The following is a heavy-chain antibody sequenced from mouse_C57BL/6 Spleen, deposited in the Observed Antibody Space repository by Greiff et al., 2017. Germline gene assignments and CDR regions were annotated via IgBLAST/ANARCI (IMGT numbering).Heavy chain of an antibody. CDR1: GYTFTSYG. J-gene: IGHJ1*03. V-gene: IGHV1-81*01. CDR3: ARRGNYGSSPYWYFDV. Sequence: QVQLQQSGAELARPGASVKLSCKASGYTFTSYGISWVKQRTGQGLEWIGEIYPSSGNTYYNEKFKGKATLTADKSSSTAYMELRSLTSEDSAVYFCARRGNYGSSPYWYFDVWGTGTTVTVSS. CDR2: IYPSSGNT. D-gene: IGHD1-1*01.